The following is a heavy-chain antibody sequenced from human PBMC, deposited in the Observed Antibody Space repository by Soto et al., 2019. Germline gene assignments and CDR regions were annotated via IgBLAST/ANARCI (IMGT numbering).Heavy chain of an antibody. V-gene: IGHV3-15*01. CDR2: IKSKTDGGTT. Sequence: EGSLRLSCAASGFSFRNAWMSWVRQAPGKGLEWVGRIKSKTDGGTTDYAAPVKGRFTISRDNSKNTLYLQMNSLKTEDTAVYYCRLDYFYYRRDVWGQGTTVSVSS. CDR3: RLDYFYYRRDV. CDR1: GFSFRNAW. J-gene: IGHJ6*02.